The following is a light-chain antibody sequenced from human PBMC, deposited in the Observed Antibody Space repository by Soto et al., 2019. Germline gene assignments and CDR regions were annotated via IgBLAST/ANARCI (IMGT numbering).Light chain of an antibody. Sequence: EIVMTQSPATLSVSPGERATLSCRASQSVSSNLAWYQQKPGQAPRLLIYGASTRATGITARFSGSGSGTEFTLTISSLQSEDFAVDYCQQYNNWWTFGQGNKVELK. CDR3: QQYNNWWT. V-gene: IGKV3-15*01. J-gene: IGKJ1*01. CDR1: QSVSSN. CDR2: GAS.